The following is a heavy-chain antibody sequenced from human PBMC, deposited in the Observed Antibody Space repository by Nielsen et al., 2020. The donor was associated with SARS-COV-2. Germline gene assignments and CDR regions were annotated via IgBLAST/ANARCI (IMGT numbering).Heavy chain of an antibody. CDR2: IRSKANSYAT. D-gene: IGHD3-10*01. CDR3: TRPYYYGSGSIYYYGMDV. Sequence: GESLKISCAASGFTFSGSAMHWVRQASGKGLEWVGRIRSKANSYATAYAASVKGRFTISRDDSKNTAYLQMNSLKTEDTAVYYCTRPYYYGSGSIYYYGMDVWGQGTTVTVSS. CDR1: GFTFSGSA. J-gene: IGHJ6*02. V-gene: IGHV3-73*01.